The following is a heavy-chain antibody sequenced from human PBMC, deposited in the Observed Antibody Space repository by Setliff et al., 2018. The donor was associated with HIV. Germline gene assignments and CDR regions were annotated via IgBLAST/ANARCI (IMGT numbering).Heavy chain of an antibody. D-gene: IGHD1-26*01. CDR1: GVSISDNNY. Sequence: PSETLSLTCDVSGVSISDNNYWNWVRQPPGKGLEWIGEIDEGGATNYNPSLKSRVTMSVDTSKNQFSLKLRSVTAADTAVYYCARRSGWELQYFDYWGQGTLVTVSS. CDR2: IDEGGAT. V-gene: IGHV4-4*02. J-gene: IGHJ4*02. CDR3: ARRSGWELQYFDY.